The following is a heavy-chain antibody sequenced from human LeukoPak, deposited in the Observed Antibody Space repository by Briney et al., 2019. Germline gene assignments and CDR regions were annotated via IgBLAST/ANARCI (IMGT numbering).Heavy chain of an antibody. V-gene: IGHV4-59*01. CDR2: IYYSGTT. CDR3: ARMVRGVIDAFEI. CDR1: GGSISSYY. Sequence: SETLSLTCTVSGGSISSYYWSWIRQPPGKGLEWIAYIYYSGTTRYNASPKSRVTMSVDTSRNQFSLKLSSVTAADTAVYYCARMVRGVIDAFEIWGQGTMVTVSS. D-gene: IGHD3-10*01. J-gene: IGHJ3*02.